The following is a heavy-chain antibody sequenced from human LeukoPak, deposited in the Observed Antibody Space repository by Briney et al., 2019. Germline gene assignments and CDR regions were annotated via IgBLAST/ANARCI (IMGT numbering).Heavy chain of an antibody. D-gene: IGHD6-19*01. CDR2: ISSDGTSA. CDR3: ATASAETGTFVY. J-gene: IGHJ4*02. CDR1: GFSFSSYG. V-gene: IGHV3-74*01. Sequence: GRSLRLSCAASGFSFSSYGMHWVRQTPGKGPVWVSRISSDGTSATYADSVRGQFTISRDNAKNTVYLQMNSLRVEDTAVYYCATASAETGTFVYWGQGTLVTVSS.